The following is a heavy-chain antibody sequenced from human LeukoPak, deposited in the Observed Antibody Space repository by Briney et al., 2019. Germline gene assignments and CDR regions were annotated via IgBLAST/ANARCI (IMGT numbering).Heavy chain of an antibody. CDR3: AKGGTEGPVYGSGSYPFDY. V-gene: IGHV3-9*01. D-gene: IGHD3-10*01. J-gene: IGHJ4*02. Sequence: GGSLRLSCAASGFTFDDYAMHWVRQAPGKGLEWVSGISWNSGSIGYADSVKGRFTISRDNAKNSLYLQMNSLRAEDTALYYCAKGGTEGPVYGSGSYPFDYWGQGTPVTVSS. CDR2: ISWNSGSI. CDR1: GFTFDDYA.